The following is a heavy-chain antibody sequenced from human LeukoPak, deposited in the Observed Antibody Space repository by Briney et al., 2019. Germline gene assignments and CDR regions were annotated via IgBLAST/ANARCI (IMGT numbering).Heavy chain of an antibody. J-gene: IGHJ3*02. CDR1: DVSISGFH. CDR2: IYSSGST. D-gene: IGHD4-17*01. Sequence: SETLSLTCTVSDVSISGFHWGWIRQPAGKGLEWIGRIYSSGSTNYNPSLKSRVTMSLDTSKNHFSLKLSSVTAADTAVYYCAKERGYTDYVRVFDMWGQGTMVTISS. CDR3: AKERGYTDYVRVFDM. V-gene: IGHV4-4*07.